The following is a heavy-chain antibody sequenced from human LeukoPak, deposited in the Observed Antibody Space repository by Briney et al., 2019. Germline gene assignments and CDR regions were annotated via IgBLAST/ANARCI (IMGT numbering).Heavy chain of an antibody. CDR3: AKGVYGVVVPAAFNY. D-gene: IGHD2-2*01. J-gene: IGHJ4*02. Sequence: GGSLRLSCVASGFTFSSYSMNWVRQAPGKGLEWVSGISGSGGNTYYADSVKGRFTISRDNSKKTLYLQMNSLRAEDTAVYYCAKGVYGVVVPAAFNYWGQGTLVTVSS. V-gene: IGHV3-23*01. CDR2: ISGSGGNT. CDR1: GFTFSSYS.